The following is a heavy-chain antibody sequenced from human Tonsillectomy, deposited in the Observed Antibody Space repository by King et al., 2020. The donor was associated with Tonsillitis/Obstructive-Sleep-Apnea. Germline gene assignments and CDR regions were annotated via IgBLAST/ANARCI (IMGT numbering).Heavy chain of an antibody. CDR3: ASSHYDDFWSGYLGGY. CDR2: IWYDGSNK. CDR1: GFTFSSYG. J-gene: IGHJ4*02. V-gene: IGHV3-33*01. D-gene: IGHD3-3*01. Sequence: VQLVESGGGVVQPGRSLRLSCAASGFTFSSYGMHWVRQAPGKGLEWVAVIWYDGSNKYYADSVKGRFTISSDNSKNTLYLQMNSLRAEDTAVYYCASSHYDDFWSGYLGGYWGQGTLVTVSS.